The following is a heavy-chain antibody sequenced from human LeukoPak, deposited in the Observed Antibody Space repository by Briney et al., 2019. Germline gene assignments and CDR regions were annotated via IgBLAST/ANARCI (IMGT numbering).Heavy chain of an antibody. CDR3: ARRYFDY. J-gene: IGHJ4*02. V-gene: IGHV3-7*03. CDR1: GFTFSSYW. CDR2: IKQDGSEK. Sequence: GGSLRLSCAVSGFTFSSYWMRWVRQAPGKGLGWVDNIKQDGSEKYYVDSVKGRFTISRDNAKNSLYLQMNSLRAEDTAVYYCARRYFDYWGQGTLVTVSS.